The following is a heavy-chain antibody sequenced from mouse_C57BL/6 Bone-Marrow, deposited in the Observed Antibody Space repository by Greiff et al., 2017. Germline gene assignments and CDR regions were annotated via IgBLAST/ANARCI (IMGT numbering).Heavy chain of an antibody. D-gene: IGHD2-2*01. J-gene: IGHJ4*01. CDR1: GYTFTDYE. Sequence: QVQLQQSGAELVRPGASVTLSCKASGYTFTDYEMHWVKQTPVHGLEWIGAIDPETGGTAYNQKFKGKAILTADKSSSTAYMELRSLTSEDSAVYYCTRTYYGYDGYAMDYWGQGTSVTVSS. V-gene: IGHV1-15*01. CDR3: TRTYYGYDGYAMDY. CDR2: IDPETGGT.